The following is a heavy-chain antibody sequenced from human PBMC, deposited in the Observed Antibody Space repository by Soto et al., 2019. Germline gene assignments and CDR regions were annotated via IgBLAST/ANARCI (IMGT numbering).Heavy chain of an antibody. D-gene: IGHD5-12*01. Sequence: ASVKVSCKASGYTFTSYAMHWVRQAPGQRLEWMVWINAGNGNTKYSQKFQGRVTITRDTSASTAYMELSSLRSEDTAVYYCARDVYSGCDQNFAYGGQGTLVRVS. CDR1: GYTFTSYA. CDR2: INAGNGNT. CDR3: ARDVYSGCDQNFAY. V-gene: IGHV1-3*01. J-gene: IGHJ4*02.